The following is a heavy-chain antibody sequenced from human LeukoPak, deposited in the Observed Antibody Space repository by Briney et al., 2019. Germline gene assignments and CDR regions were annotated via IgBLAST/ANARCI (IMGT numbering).Heavy chain of an antibody. D-gene: IGHD4-23*01. V-gene: IGHV4-34*01. Sequence: SETLSPTCAVYGGAFSGDYWGWVRPPPGEGVGGIGEINHSGSTNYNPSLKRRVIISVDTSKNHFSLKLSSVTAADTAVYYCARRTTTVVTQPFDYWGQGTLVTVSS. J-gene: IGHJ4*02. CDR1: GGAFSGDY. CDR3: ARRTTTVVTQPFDY. CDR2: INHSGST.